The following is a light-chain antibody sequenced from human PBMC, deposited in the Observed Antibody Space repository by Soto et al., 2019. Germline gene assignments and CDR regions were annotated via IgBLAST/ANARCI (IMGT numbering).Light chain of an antibody. CDR2: DAS. CDR1: QSVSSY. CDR3: QQRSNWPPEAT. J-gene: IGKJ4*01. V-gene: IGKV3-11*01. Sequence: EIALTQSPATLSLSPGERATLSCRASQSVSSYLAWYQQKPGQAPRLLIYDASNRATGIPARFSGSGSGTDFTLTISSLEPEDFAVYYCQQRSNWPPEATLGGGTKGDIK.